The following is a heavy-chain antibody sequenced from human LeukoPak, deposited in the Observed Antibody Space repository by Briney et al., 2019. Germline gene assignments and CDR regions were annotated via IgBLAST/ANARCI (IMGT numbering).Heavy chain of an antibody. J-gene: IGHJ6*03. CDR3: ARLSAYYYGSYFYYYMDV. CDR2: IRQDESER. CDR1: GFTFSYYI. Sequence: GGSLRLSCVASGFTFSYYIMNWVRQAPGKGPEWVANIRQDESERYFADSVKGRFTISRDNAKKSVYLHMSSLRAEDTALYYCARLSAYYYGSYFYYYMDVWGKGTTVTVSS. D-gene: IGHD3-10*01. V-gene: IGHV3-7*01.